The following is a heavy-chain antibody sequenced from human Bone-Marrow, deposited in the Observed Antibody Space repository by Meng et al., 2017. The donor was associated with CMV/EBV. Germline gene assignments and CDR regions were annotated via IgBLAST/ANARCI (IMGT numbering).Heavy chain of an antibody. CDR2: IKQDGSEK. D-gene: IGHD6-13*01. V-gene: IGHV3-7*01. Sequence: GESLKISCTASGFTFGDYAMSWVRQAPGKGLEWVANIKQDGSEKYYVDSVKGRFTISRDNAKNSLYLQMNSLRAEDTAVYYCATADIAAAGTGWYYFDYWGQGTLVTVSS. CDR3: ATADIAAAGTGWYYFDY. CDR1: GFTFGDYA. J-gene: IGHJ4*02.